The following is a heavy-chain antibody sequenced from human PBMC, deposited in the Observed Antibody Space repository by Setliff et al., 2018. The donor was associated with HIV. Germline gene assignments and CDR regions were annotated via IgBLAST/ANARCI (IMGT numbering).Heavy chain of an antibody. CDR3: ARSVIGYYYYGMDV. D-gene: IGHD3-10*01. CDR2: IWYDGSNK. J-gene: IGHJ6*02. Sequence: GGSLRLSCAASGFTFSTYWMSWVRQAPGKGLEWVAVIWYDGSNKYYADSVKGRFTISRDNSKNTLYLQMNSLRAEDTAVYYCARSVIGYYYYGMDVWGQGTLVTVSS. V-gene: IGHV3-33*08. CDR1: GFTFSTYW.